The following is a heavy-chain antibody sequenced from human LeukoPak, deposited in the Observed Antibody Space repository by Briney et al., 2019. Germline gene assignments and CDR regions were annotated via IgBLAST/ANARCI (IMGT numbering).Heavy chain of an antibody. J-gene: IGHJ6*03. D-gene: IGHD3-9*01. Sequence: SVKVSCKASGGTFSSYAISWVRQAPGQGLEWMGGIIPIFGTANYAQKFQGRVTITADKSTSTAYMELSSLRSEDTAVYYCARGQKLRYFDWLLSSYYYYYYMDVWGKGTTVTISS. CDR3: ARGQKLRYFDWLLSSYYYYYYMDV. CDR2: IIPIFGTA. V-gene: IGHV1-69*06. CDR1: GGTFSSYA.